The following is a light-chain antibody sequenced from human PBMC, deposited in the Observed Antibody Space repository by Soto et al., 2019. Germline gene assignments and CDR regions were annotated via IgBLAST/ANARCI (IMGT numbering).Light chain of an antibody. V-gene: IGLV2-8*01. J-gene: IGLJ1*01. Sequence: QSVLTQPPSASGTPGQTVTISCSGSSSNIGGHNYVYWYQQYPGKAPKLMIYEVSKRPSGVPDRFSGSKSGNTASLTVSGLQAEDEADYYCSSYGGRHNYVFGTGTKSPS. CDR2: EVS. CDR1: SSNIGGHNY. CDR3: SSYGGRHNYV.